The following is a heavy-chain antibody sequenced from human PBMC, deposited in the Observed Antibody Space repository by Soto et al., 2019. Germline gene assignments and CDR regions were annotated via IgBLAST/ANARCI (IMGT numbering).Heavy chain of an antibody. CDR2: IIPIFGTA. D-gene: IGHD2-2*02. J-gene: IGHJ6*02. CDR1: GGTFSSYA. CDR3: ARREYQLLYDYYYYYGMDV. Sequence: SVKVSCKASGGTFSSYAISWVRQAPGQGLEWMGGIIPIFGTANYAQKFQGRVTITADESTSTAYMELSSLRSEDTAVYYCARREYQLLYDYYYYYGMDVWGQGTTVTVSS. V-gene: IGHV1-69*13.